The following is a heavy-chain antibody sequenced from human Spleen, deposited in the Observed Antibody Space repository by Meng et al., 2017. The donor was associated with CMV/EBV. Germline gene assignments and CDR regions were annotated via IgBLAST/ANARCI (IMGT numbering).Heavy chain of an antibody. V-gene: IGHV1-69*05. CDR1: GYTFTSYY. J-gene: IGHJ3*02. Sequence: SVKVSCKASGYTFTSYYMHWVRQAPGQGLEWMGGIIPIFGTANYAQKFQGRVTITTDESTSTAYMELSSLRSEDTAVYYCARDLMEPAANGFDIWGQGTMVTVSS. D-gene: IGHD2-2*01. CDR3: ARDLMEPAANGFDI. CDR2: IIPIFGTA.